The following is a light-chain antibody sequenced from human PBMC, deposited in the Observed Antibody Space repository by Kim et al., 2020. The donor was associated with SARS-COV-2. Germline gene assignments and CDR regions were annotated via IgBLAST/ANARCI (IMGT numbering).Light chain of an antibody. Sequence: SVALGQRARMTGGGNNNGSKNVHWYQQKPGQAPVLVIYRDSNRPSGIPERFSGSNSGNTATLTISRAQAGDEADYYCQVWDSSTYVFGTGTKVTVL. CDR3: QVWDSSTYV. CDR2: RDS. V-gene: IGLV3-9*01. J-gene: IGLJ1*01. CDR1: NNGSKN.